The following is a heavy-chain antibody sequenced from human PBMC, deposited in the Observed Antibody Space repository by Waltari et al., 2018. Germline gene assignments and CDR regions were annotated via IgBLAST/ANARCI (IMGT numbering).Heavy chain of an antibody. Sequence: QVQLQQWGAGLLKPSETLSLTCAVYGGSFSGYYWSWIRQPPGKGLEWIGEINHSGRTNYNPSLKSRVTISVDTSKNQFSLKLGAVTAAGTAVYDCARGLQVVPAAKKRGRWFDPWGQGTLVTVSS. D-gene: IGHD2-2*01. V-gene: IGHV4-34*01. CDR2: INHSGRT. J-gene: IGHJ5*02. CDR3: ARGLQVVPAAKKRGRWFDP. CDR1: GGSFSGYY.